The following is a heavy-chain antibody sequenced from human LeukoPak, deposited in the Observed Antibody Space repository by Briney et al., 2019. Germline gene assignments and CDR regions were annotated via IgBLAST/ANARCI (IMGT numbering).Heavy chain of an antibody. CDR3: ARDFKSGYVDS. V-gene: IGHV3-33*01. J-gene: IGHJ4*02. CDR1: GFTFSNYG. D-gene: IGHD3-3*01. Sequence: GGSLRLSCAASGFTFSNYGIHWVRQAPGKGLEWVAVIYDDGSKEYFADSVKGRFTIYMDNSKNTAVLQMNSLRAEDTAVFYCARDFKSGYVDSWGQGTLVTVSS. CDR2: IYDDGSKE.